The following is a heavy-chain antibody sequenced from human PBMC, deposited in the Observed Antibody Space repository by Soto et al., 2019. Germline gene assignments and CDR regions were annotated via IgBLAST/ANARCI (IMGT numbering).Heavy chain of an antibody. CDR3: ASGWWGVIAARPLFDY. J-gene: IGHJ4*02. Sequence: QVQLVQSGAEVKKPGSSVKVSCKASGGPFSSYAISWVRQAPGQGLEWMGGVIPIFGTANYAQKFQGRVTITADDSTSTAYMELSSLRSEDTAVYYCASGWWGVIAARPLFDYWGQGTLVTVSS. V-gene: IGHV1-69*01. CDR1: GGPFSSYA. D-gene: IGHD6-6*01. CDR2: VIPIFGTA.